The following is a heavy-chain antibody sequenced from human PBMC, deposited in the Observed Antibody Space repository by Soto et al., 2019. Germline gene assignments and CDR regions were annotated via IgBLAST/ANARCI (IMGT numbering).Heavy chain of an antibody. D-gene: IGHD5-12*01. Sequence: GGSLRLCCAASGFSLSDFWMHWIRQAPGKGLVWVARISDDAITRSYADFVEGRFTISRDNAKNMVYLQLNSLTTDDTAFYYCAREVPISAVNYIDHWGQGALVTVSS. V-gene: IGHV3-74*01. CDR3: AREVPISAVNYIDH. CDR2: ISDDAITR. J-gene: IGHJ4*02. CDR1: GFSLSDFW.